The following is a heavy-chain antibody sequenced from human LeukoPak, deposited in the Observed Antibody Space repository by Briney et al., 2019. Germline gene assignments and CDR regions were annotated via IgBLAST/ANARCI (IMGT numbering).Heavy chain of an antibody. CDR3: AKGRALEVVAAFNY. Sequence: GGSLRLSCAASGFTFSSYAMGWVRQAPVKGLEWVSAISGSGANTYYADSVKGRFTISRDNSKNTLYLQMNSLRADDTAVYYCAKGRALEVVAAFNYWGQGTVVTVSS. D-gene: IGHD2-15*01. CDR2: ISGSGANT. J-gene: IGHJ4*02. V-gene: IGHV3-23*01. CDR1: GFTFSSYA.